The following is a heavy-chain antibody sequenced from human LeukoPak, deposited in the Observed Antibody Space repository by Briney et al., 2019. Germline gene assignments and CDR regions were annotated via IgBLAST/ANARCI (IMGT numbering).Heavy chain of an antibody. CDR2: IIPIFGTA. V-gene: IGHV1-69*05. Sequence: GASVKVSCKASGGTLSSYAISWVRQAPGQGLEWMGGIIPIFGTANYAQKFQGRVTITTDESTSTAYMELSSLRSEDTAVYYCARDRQSTDEQLVPYYYYYMDVWGKGTTVTVSS. CDR3: ARDRQSTDEQLVPYYYYYMDV. CDR1: GGTLSSYA. J-gene: IGHJ6*03. D-gene: IGHD6-6*01.